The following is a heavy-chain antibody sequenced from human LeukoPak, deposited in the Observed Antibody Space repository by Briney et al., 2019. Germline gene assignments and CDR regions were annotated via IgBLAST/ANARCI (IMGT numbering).Heavy chain of an antibody. CDR1: GFSFSGYV. CDR3: ARAGSWSSRPYFDY. J-gene: IGHJ4*02. V-gene: IGHV3-23*01. CDR2: VSGSGGST. Sequence: GGSLRLSRAASGFSFSGYVMSWVRQAPGKGLEWVSAVSGSGGSTYSADSVKGRFTISRDNSKNMVYLQTSSLRAEDTAVYYCARAGSWSSRPYFDYWGQGILVSVSS. D-gene: IGHD1-26*01.